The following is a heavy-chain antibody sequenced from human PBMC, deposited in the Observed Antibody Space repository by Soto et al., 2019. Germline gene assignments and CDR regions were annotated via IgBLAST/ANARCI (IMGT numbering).Heavy chain of an antibody. CDR2: IKSKTDGGTT. V-gene: IGHV3-15*01. CDR3: TTDEPLGYSYGQGAFDI. Sequence: GGSLRLSCAASGFTFSNAWMSWVRQAPGKGLEWVGRIKSKTDGGTTDYAAPVKGRFTISRDDSKNTLYLQMNSLKTEDTAVYYCTTDEPLGYSYGQGAFDIWGQGTMVTVSS. J-gene: IGHJ3*02. CDR1: GFTFSNAW. D-gene: IGHD5-18*01.